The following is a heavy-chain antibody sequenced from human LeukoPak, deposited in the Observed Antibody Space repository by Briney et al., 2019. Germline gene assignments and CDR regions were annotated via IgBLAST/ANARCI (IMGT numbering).Heavy chain of an antibody. D-gene: IGHD3/OR15-3a*01. V-gene: IGHV1-24*01. CDR2: FDPEDGET. J-gene: IGHJ4*02. CDR1: GYTLTELS. CDR3: ATVAPEDYYFDY. Sequence: VASVKVSCKVSGYTLTELSMHWVRQAPGKGLEWMGGFDPEDGETIYAQKFQGRVATTEDTSTDTAYMELSSLRSEDTAVYYCATVAPEDYYFDYWGQGTLVTVSS.